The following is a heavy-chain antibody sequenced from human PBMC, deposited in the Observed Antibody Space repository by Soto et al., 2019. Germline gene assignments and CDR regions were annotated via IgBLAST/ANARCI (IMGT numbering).Heavy chain of an antibody. J-gene: IGHJ4*02. CDR3: ARDYYTGYSSGWWIDY. Sequence: GGSLSRSCAASGFTFSSYSMNWVRQAPGKGLEWVSSISSSSSYIYYADSVKGRFTISRDNAKNSLYLQMNSLRAEDTAVYYCARDYYTGYSSGWWIDYWGQGTLVTVSS. CDR2: ISSSSSYI. V-gene: IGHV3-21*01. D-gene: IGHD6-19*01. CDR1: GFTFSSYS.